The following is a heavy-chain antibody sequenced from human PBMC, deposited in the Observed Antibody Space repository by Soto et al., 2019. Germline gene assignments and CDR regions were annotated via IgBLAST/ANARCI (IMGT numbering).Heavy chain of an antibody. D-gene: IGHD6-19*01. CDR3: APRQLAVAAVSYYFGY. J-gene: IGHJ4*02. V-gene: IGHV2-5*01. CDR2: IFWNDDK. Sequence: QITLKESGPTLVKPTQTLTLTCTFSGFSLSTSGVGVGWIRQPPGKALEWLALIFWNDDKRYSPSLKSRLAITKDTSNNQVVLTMTNIDPVDTATYYCAPRQLAVAAVSYYFGYWGQGALVTVSS. CDR1: GFSLSTSGVG.